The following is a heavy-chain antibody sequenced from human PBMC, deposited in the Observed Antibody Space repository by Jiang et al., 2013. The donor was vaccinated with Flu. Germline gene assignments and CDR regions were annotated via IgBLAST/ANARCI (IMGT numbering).Heavy chain of an antibody. Sequence: LSTSGVGVGWIRQPPGKALEWLALIYWNDDKRYSPSLKSRLTITKDTSKNQVVLTMTNMDPVDTATYYCAHSEVAGTDDAFDIWGQGTMVTVSS. V-gene: IGHV2-5*01. CDR1: LSTSGVG. J-gene: IGHJ3*02. CDR3: AHSEVAGTDDAFDI. CDR2: IYWNDDK. D-gene: IGHD6-19*01.